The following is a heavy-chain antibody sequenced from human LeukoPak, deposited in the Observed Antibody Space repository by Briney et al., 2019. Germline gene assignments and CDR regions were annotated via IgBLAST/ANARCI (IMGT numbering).Heavy chain of an antibody. J-gene: IGHJ4*02. Sequence: GGSLRLSCAASGFTFSSYEMNWVRQAPGKGLEWVSYISSSGSTRYYADSVKGQFTISRDNAKNSLYLQLNSLRAEDTAVYYCARGIGSSTWPLALWGQGTLVTVSP. CDR2: ISSSGSTR. D-gene: IGHD6-13*01. CDR3: ARGIGSSTWPLAL. CDR1: GFTFSSYE. V-gene: IGHV3-48*03.